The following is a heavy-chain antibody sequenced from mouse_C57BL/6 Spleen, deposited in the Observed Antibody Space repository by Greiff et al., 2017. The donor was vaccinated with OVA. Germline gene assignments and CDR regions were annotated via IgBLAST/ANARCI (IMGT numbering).Heavy chain of an antibody. D-gene: IGHD4-1*01. Sequence: EVQLQQSVAELVRPGASVKLSCTASGFTFTNTYMHWVKQRPEQGLEWIGSIDPANGNTKYAPKFQGKATLTADTSSNTAYLQLSSLTYEDTAIYYGAIELGPLSWFAYWGQGTLVTVSA. CDR1: GFTFTNTY. J-gene: IGHJ3*01. CDR3: AIELGPLSWFAY. V-gene: IGHV14-3*01. CDR2: IDPANGNT.